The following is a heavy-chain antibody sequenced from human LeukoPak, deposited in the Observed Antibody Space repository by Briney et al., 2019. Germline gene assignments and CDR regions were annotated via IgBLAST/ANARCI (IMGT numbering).Heavy chain of an antibody. CDR2: IRYDGSNK. CDR1: GFTFSSYG. J-gene: IGHJ4*02. V-gene: IGHV3-30*02. D-gene: IGHD1-26*01. Sequence: GGSLRLSCAASGFTFSSYGMHWVRQAPGKGLEWVAFIRYDGSNKYYADSVKGRFTISRDNSKNTLYLQMNSLRAEDTAVYYCAKDHDRGSYYLDYWGQGTLVTVSS. CDR3: AKDHDRGSYYLDY.